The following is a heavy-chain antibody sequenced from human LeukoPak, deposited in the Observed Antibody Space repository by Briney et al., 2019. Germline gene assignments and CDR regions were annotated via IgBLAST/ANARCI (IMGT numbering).Heavy chain of an antibody. CDR1: GGTFSSYA. V-gene: IGHV1-69*13. Sequence: VKVSCKASGGTFSSYAISWVRQAPGQGLEWMGGIIPIFGTANYAQKFQGRVTITADESTSTAYMELSSLRSEDTAVYYCARGKQNPHEYYDILTGYDYFDHWGQGTLVTVSS. D-gene: IGHD3-9*01. J-gene: IGHJ4*02. CDR3: ARGKQNPHEYYDILTGYDYFDH. CDR2: IIPIFGTA.